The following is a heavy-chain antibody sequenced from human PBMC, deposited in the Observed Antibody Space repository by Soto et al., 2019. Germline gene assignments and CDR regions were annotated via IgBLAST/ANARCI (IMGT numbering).Heavy chain of an antibody. V-gene: IGHV1-18*01. CDR1: AHTFTYYV. Sequence: QVQLLQSGGEVKKPGASVKVSCNSSAHTFTYYVINWVRRAPGQGLEWMGWISGYNGNTKYAQKFQDRVTMSADTSTRTAYMEMRSLTSDDTAVYFFAATGGHYFGLDVCGQGTTGTV. CDR2: ISGYNGNT. D-gene: IGHD2-8*02. J-gene: IGHJ6*02. CDR3: AATGGHYFGLDV.